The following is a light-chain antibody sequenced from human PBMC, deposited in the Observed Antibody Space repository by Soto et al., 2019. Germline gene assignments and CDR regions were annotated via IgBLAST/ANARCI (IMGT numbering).Light chain of an antibody. CDR1: SSDVGGYNF. V-gene: IGLV2-14*03. CDR3: SLFTSSSILYV. Sequence: QSALTQPASVSGSPGQSIAISCTGTSSDVGGYNFVSWYQQHPGKAPKLLIYDVTNRPSGVSNRFSGSKSDNTASLTISGLQAEDEADYYCSLFTSSSILYVFGTGTQLTVL. CDR2: DVT. J-gene: IGLJ1*01.